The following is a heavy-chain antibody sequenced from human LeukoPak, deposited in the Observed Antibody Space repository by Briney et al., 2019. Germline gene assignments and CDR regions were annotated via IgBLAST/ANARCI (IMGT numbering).Heavy chain of an antibody. CDR1: GFTFSSYA. J-gene: IGHJ4*01. V-gene: IGHV3-23*01. D-gene: IGHD3-22*01. Sequence: PGGSLRLSCAASGFTFSSYAMSWVRQAPGKGLEWVSAISGTGDTTYYADSVKGRFIISRDNSKNTLYLQMSSLRAEDTAVYYCANHARPSGYYNFFDYWGQGTLVTVSS. CDR2: ISGTGDTT. CDR3: ANHARPSGYYNFFDY.